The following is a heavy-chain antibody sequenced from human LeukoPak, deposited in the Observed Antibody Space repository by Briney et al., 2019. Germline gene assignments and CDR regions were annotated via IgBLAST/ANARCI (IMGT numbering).Heavy chain of an antibody. J-gene: IGHJ4*02. D-gene: IGHD1-26*01. CDR1: GFTFNNAW. V-gene: IGHV3-15*01. CDR2: IKSETDGGAT. Sequence: GGSLRLSCAASGFTFNNAWMSWVRQAPGKGLEWVARIKSETDGGATHYAAPVQGRFTISRDDSEKTLFLQMNSLKTEDTAVYYCTTGGRNGAFQFDSWGQGTLVTVSS. CDR3: TTGGRNGAFQFDS.